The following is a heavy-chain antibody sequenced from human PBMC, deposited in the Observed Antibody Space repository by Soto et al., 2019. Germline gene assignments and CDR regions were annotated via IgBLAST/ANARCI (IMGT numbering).Heavy chain of an antibody. CDR2: ISSSGSYI. CDR1: GFTFSSYS. V-gene: IGHV3-21*01. Sequence: GGSLRLSCAASGFTFSSYSMNWVRQAPGKGLEWVSSISSSGSYIYYADSVKGRFTLSRDNAKNSLYLQMNSLRAEDTAVYYCARDGSYDSSGYYFDYWGQRTLVTVSS. CDR3: ARDGSYDSSGYYFDY. D-gene: IGHD3-22*01. J-gene: IGHJ4*02.